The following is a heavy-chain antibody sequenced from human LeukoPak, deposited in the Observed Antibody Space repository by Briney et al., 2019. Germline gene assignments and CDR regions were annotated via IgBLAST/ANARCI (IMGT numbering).Heavy chain of an antibody. CDR3: ARATIMGATQSPFDY. V-gene: IGHV5-51*01. D-gene: IGHD1-26*01. CDR2: IYPGDSDT. Sequence: GESLKISCKGSGYTFTNYWIHWVRQMPGKGLEWMGIIYPGDSDTRYSPSFQGQVTISADKSISTAYLQWSSLTASETAVYYCARATIMGATQSPFDYWGQGTLVTVSS. CDR1: GYTFTNYW. J-gene: IGHJ4*02.